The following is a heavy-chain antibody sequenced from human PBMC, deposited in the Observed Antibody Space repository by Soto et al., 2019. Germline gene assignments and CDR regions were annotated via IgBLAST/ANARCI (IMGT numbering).Heavy chain of an antibody. CDR1: GYTFINYD. D-gene: IGHD3-16*01. CDR3: ARMASFGTLNWFDP. J-gene: IGHJ5*02. V-gene: IGHV1-8*02. Sequence: QVQLVQSGAEVKEPGASVRVSCKASGYTFINYDISWVRQATGQEIEWMGWMKPGSGKTGYANKFQGRVTMTRDASTSTAHLELSSLTSEETAVYYCARMASFGTLNWFDPWGQGTLVTVSS. CDR2: MKPGSGKT.